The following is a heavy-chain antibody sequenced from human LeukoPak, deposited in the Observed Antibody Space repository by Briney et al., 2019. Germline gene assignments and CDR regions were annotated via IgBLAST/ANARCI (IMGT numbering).Heavy chain of an antibody. J-gene: IGHJ4*02. V-gene: IGHV1-24*01. CDR3: ARDGRDGYSTFDY. Sequence: ASVKVSCKVSGYTLTELSMHWVRQAPGKGLEWMGGFDPEDGETIYAQKFQGRVTMTTDTSTSTAYMELRSLRSDDTAVYYCARDGRDGYSTFDYWGQGTLVTVSS. D-gene: IGHD5-24*01. CDR2: FDPEDGET. CDR1: GYTLTELS.